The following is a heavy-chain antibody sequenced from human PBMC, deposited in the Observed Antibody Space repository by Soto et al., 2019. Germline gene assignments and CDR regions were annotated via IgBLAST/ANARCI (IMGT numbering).Heavy chain of an antibody. J-gene: IGHJ4*02. CDR3: ARGGQWDFLSDY. V-gene: IGHV3-64*04. CDR1: GFTFSSYA. CDR2: ISTNGGST. D-gene: IGHD1-26*01. Sequence: PXXSLRLSCSASGFTFSSYAMHWVPQAPGKGLEYVSSISTNGGSTHYADSVKGRVTLTTDTSTSTAYMELRSLRSDDTAVYFCARGGQWDFLSDYWGQGTLVTVSS.